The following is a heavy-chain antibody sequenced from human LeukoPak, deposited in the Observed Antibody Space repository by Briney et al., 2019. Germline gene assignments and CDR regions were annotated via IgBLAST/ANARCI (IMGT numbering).Heavy chain of an antibody. CDR2: ISSSSITI. V-gene: IGHV3-48*04. J-gene: IGHJ4*02. D-gene: IGHD2-15*01. Sequence: GRSLRLSCAASGFTFSSYSLNWVRQAPGKGLEWVSFISSSSITIYYAESVKGRFTISRDNAEKSLYLQMNSLRAEDTAVYYCARDRGGSYSAIDYWGQGTLVTVSS. CDR3: ARDRGGSYSAIDY. CDR1: GFTFSSYS.